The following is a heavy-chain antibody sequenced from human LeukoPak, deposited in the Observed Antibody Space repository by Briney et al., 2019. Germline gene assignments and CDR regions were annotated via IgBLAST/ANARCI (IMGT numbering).Heavy chain of an antibody. CDR3: ATGNYYDSRGYYTFGH. CDR1: GFTFSRYW. D-gene: IGHD3-22*01. J-gene: IGHJ1*01. V-gene: IGHV3-74*01. Sequence: PGGSLRLSCAASGFTFSRYWMHWVRQAPGKGLVWVSRINGDGSTTSYADSVRGGFTISRDNAKNTLYLQMNSLRAEDTAVYYCATGNYYDSRGYYTFGHWGQGTLATVSS. CDR2: INGDGSTT.